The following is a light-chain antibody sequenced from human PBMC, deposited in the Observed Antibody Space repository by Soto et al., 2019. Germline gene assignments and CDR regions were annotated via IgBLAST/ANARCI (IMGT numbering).Light chain of an antibody. CDR1: SSDVGGYYY. V-gene: IGLV2-14*01. J-gene: IGLJ2*01. CDR3: SSYTSTNILV. Sequence: QSALTQPASGSASPGQSSTMSCTGTSSDVGGYYYVSSDQQQPGEAPKLIIYEVNRRPSGVSNRFSASKSGNTASLTISGLQAEDEANSYCSSYTSTNILVFGGGTKLTVL. CDR2: EVN.